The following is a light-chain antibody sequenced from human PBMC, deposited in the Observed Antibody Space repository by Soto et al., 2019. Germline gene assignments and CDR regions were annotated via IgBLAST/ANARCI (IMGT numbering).Light chain of an antibody. J-gene: IGKJ5*01. V-gene: IGKV3-11*01. Sequence: EIVLTQSPATLSLSPGERATLSCRASQSVGIYLGWYQQRPGQAPRLLIYDASKRAAGIPARFSGSGSGTDFTLTINSLGPEDFSVYYCQHRSTWARGFGQGTRLEIK. CDR3: QHRSTWARG. CDR2: DAS. CDR1: QSVGIY.